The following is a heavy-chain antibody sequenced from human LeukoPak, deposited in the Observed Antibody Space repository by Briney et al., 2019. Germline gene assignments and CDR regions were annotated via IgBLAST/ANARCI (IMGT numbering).Heavy chain of an antibody. D-gene: IGHD3-9*01. J-gene: IGHJ4*02. CDR2: IYWNDDK. Sequence: SGPTLVKPTQTLTLTCTFSGFSLSTSGVGVGWIRQPPGKALEWLALIYWNDDKRYSPSLKSRLTITKDTSKNQVVLTMTNMDPVDTASYYCAHRRHDILTGYLNYFDYWGQGTLVTVSS. V-gene: IGHV2-5*01. CDR1: GFSLSTSGVG. CDR3: AHRRHDILTGYLNYFDY.